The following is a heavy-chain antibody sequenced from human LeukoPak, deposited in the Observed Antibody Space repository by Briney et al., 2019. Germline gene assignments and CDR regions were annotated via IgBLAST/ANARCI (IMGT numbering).Heavy chain of an antibody. CDR3: ARLPRSGSYYTTDY. CDR2: IYSGGST. J-gene: IGHJ4*02. Sequence: RGSLRLSCAASGFTVSSNYMSWVRQAPGKGLEWVSVIYSGGSTYYADSVKGRFTISRHNSKNTLYLQMNSLRAEDTAVYYCARLPRSGSYYTTDYWGQGTLVTVSS. D-gene: IGHD3-10*01. CDR1: GFTVSSNY. V-gene: IGHV3-53*04.